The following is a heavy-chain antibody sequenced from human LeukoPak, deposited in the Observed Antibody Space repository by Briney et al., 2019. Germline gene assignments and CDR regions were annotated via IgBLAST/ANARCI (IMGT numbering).Heavy chain of an antibody. D-gene: IGHD3-10*01. V-gene: IGHV1-18*04. CDR1: GYTFTSYG. CDR2: ISAYNGNT. Sequence: WASVKVSCKASGYTFTSYGISWVRQAPGQGLEWMGWISAYNGNTNYAQKLQGRVTMTTDTSTSTAYMELRSLRSDDTAVYYCARDPVLLWFGGTGNYGMDVWGKGTTVTVSS. J-gene: IGHJ6*04. CDR3: ARDPVLLWFGGTGNYGMDV.